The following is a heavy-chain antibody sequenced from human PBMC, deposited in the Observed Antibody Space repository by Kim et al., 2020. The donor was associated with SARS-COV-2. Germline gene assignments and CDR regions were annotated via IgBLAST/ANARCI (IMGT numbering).Heavy chain of an antibody. J-gene: IGHJ4*02. CDR2: VNNNNNP. Sequence: GGSLRLSCAASGFTFSRRAMSWVRQVPGKGLEWIASVNNNNNPYYADSVKGRFTVSRDNTKDTFYLQINSLRVDDTALYYCAKDHPSSGWPTFDSWGQGT. CDR1: GFTFSRRA. V-gene: IGHV3-23*05. CDR3: AKDHPSSGWPTFDS. D-gene: IGHD6-19*01.